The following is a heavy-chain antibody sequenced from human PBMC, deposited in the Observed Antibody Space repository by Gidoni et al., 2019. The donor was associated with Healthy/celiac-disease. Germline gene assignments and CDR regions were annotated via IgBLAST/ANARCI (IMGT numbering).Heavy chain of an antibody. J-gene: IGHJ6*03. CDR1: GFTFSTYW. CDR2: IKQDGSEK. Sequence: EVQLVESGGGLVQPGGSLRLSCAASGFTFSTYWMTWVRQAPGEWLGNIKQDGSEKYYVDSVKGRFTISRDNAKNSLYLQMNSLRAEDTAVYYCARDPLDFWSAYDIAGGRGPSTYYYYYMDVWGKGTMVTVSS. CDR3: ARDPLDFWSAYDIAGGRGPSTYYYYYMDV. V-gene: IGHV3-7*01. D-gene: IGHD3-3*01.